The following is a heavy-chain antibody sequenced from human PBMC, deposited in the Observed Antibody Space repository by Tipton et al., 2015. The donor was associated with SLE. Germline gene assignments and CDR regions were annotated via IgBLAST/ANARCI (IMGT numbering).Heavy chain of an antibody. CDR1: GGSISSGGFS. V-gene: IGHV4-30-2*01. Sequence: SGLVKPSETLSLTCAVSGGSISSGGFSWNWIRQPPGKGLEWIGYRSYSGSTNYNPSLKSRVTISVDTSKNQFSLKLSSVTAADTAVYYCARDRYCSGGSCFDWYFDLWGRGTLVTVSS. J-gene: IGHJ2*01. CDR2: RSYSGST. CDR3: ARDRYCSGGSCFDWYFDL. D-gene: IGHD2-15*01.